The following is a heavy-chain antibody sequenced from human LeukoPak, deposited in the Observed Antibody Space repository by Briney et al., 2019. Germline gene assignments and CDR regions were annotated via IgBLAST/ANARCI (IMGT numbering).Heavy chain of an antibody. D-gene: IGHD6-19*01. J-gene: IGHJ4*02. V-gene: IGHV3-23*01. CDR3: AKDVAPDSGWDLDY. Sequence: GGSLRLSCAVSGLTFSTYSMAWVRQGPGKGLEWVSSIYNSGAKIFYADSVKGRFTISRDNSRNMLYLQMNSLRVEDTAVYYCAKDVAPDSGWDLDYRGQGTLVTVSS. CDR1: GLTFSTYS. CDR2: IYNSGAKI.